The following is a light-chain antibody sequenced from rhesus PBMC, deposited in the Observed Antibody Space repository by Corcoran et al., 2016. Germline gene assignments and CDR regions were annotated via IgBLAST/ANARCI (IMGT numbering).Light chain of an antibody. CDR3: SLYYSGAHV. CDR1: TVAVTSGNY. J-gene: IGLJ6*01. CDR2: NTN. V-gene: IGLV7-76*01. Sequence: QAVVTQEPSLTVSPGGTVTLTCGSSTVAVTSGNYPHWFQQKPGQAPRGLIYNTNNKHSWTPARFSGSLAGGTAALTLSGAQPEDDAEYYCSLYYSGAHVFGSCTKLTVL.